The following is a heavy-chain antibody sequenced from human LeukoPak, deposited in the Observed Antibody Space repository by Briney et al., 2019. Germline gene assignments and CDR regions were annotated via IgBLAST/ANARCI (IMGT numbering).Heavy chain of an antibody. J-gene: IGHJ4*02. CDR2: IYTSGST. Sequence: SETLSLTCTVSGGSISSYYWSWIRQPAGKGLEWIGRIYTSGSTNYNPSLKSRVTISVDTSKNQFSLKLSSVTAADTAVYYCARGPGSGWSEWEFDYWGQGTLVTVSS. D-gene: IGHD6-19*01. CDR3: ARGPGSGWSEWEFDY. V-gene: IGHV4-4*07. CDR1: GGSISSYY.